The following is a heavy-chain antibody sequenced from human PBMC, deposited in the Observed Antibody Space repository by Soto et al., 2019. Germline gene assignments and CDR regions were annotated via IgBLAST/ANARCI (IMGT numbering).Heavy chain of an antibody. J-gene: IGHJ4*02. CDR3: AKQQSSGGYGGYYFDY. CDR2: ISYDGSNK. CDR1: GFTFSSYG. D-gene: IGHD6-19*01. V-gene: IGHV3-30*18. Sequence: QVQLVESGGGVVQPGRSLRLSCAASGFTFSSYGMHWVRQAPGKGLEWVAVISYDGSNKYYADSVKGRFTISRDNSKNTLYLQMNSLRAEDTAVYYCAKQQSSGGYGGYYFDYWGQGTLVTVSS.